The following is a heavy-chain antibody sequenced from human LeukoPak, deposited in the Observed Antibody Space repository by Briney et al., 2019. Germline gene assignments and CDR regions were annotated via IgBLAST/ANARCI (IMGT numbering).Heavy chain of an antibody. CDR3: AKGIAAPAVEDY. Sequence: GGSLRLSCAASGFTFDDHAMHWVRQAPGKGLEWVSAISGSGGSTYYADSVKGRFTISRDNSKNTLYLQMNSLRAEDTAVYYCAKGIAAPAVEDYWGQGTLVTVSS. D-gene: IGHD6-13*01. CDR2: ISGSGGST. J-gene: IGHJ4*02. V-gene: IGHV3-23*01. CDR1: GFTFDDHA.